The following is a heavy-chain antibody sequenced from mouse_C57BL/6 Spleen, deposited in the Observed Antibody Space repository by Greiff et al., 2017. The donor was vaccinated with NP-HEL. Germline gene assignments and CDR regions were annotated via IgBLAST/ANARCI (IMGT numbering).Heavy chain of an antibody. CDR3: ARIGYASYYFDY. CDR1: GFTFTDYY. V-gene: IGHV7-3*01. J-gene: IGHJ2*01. D-gene: IGHD1-2*01. CDR2: IRNKANGYTT. Sequence: EVKLVESGGGLVQPGGSLSLSCAASGFTFTDYYMSWVRQPPGKALEWLGFIRNKANGYTTEYSASVKGRFTISRDNSQSILYLQRNALRAEDSATYYCARIGYASYYFDYWGQGTTLTVSS.